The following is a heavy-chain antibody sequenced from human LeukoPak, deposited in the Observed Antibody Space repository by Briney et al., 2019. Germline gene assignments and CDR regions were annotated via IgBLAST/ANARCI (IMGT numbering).Heavy chain of an antibody. V-gene: IGHV1-8*01. CDR2: MNPNSGNT. CDR3: AKGTDYGGKQRPFDY. Sequence: ASVKVSCKASGYTFTSYDINWVRQATGQGLEWMGWMNPNSGNTGSAQRFQGRVTMTRDTSISTAYMELSSLRSEDTAVYYCAKGTDYGGKQRPFDYWGQGTLVTVSS. J-gene: IGHJ4*02. D-gene: IGHD4-23*01. CDR1: GYTFTSYD.